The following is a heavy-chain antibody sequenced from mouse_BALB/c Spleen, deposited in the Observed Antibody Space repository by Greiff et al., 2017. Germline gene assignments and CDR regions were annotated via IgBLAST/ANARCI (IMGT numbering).Heavy chain of an antibody. J-gene: IGHJ1*01. Sequence: EVQGVESGGGLVQPGGSRKLSCAASGFTFSSFGMHWVRQAPEKGLEWVAYISSGSSTIYYADTVKGRFTISRDNPKNTLFLQMTSLRSEDTAMYYCARSGASYYGSSDCWYFDVWGAGTTVTVSS. D-gene: IGHD1-1*01. V-gene: IGHV5-17*02. CDR3: ARSGASYYGSSDCWYFDV. CDR1: GFTFSSFG. CDR2: ISSGSSTI.